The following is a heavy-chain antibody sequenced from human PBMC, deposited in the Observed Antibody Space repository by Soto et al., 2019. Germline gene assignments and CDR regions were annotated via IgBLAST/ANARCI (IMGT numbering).Heavy chain of an antibody. Sequence: GESLKISCKGSGYSFTSYWIGWVRQMPGKGLEWMGIIYPGDSDTRYSPSFQGQVTISADKSISTAYLQWSSLKASDTAMYYCARWVRYSSGWYPSDYFDYWGQGTLVTVSS. J-gene: IGHJ4*02. V-gene: IGHV5-51*01. CDR2: IYPGDSDT. D-gene: IGHD6-19*01. CDR1: GYSFTSYW. CDR3: ARWVRYSSGWYPSDYFDY.